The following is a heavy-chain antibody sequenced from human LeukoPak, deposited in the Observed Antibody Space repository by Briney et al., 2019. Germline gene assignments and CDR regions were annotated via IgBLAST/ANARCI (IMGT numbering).Heavy chain of an antibody. V-gene: IGHV1-18*01. CDR3: ARPRQPIMITFGGYYGMDV. J-gene: IGHJ6*02. D-gene: IGHD3-16*01. Sequence: GASVKVSCKASGYTFTSYGISWVRQAPGQGLEWMGWISAYNGNTNYAQKLQGRVTMTTDTSTSTAYMELSSLRSEDTAVYYCARPRQPIMITFGGYYGMDVWGQGTTVTVSS. CDR1: GYTFTSYG. CDR2: ISAYNGNT.